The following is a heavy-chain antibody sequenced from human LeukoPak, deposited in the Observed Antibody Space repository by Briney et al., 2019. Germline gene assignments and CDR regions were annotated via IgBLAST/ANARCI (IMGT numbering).Heavy chain of an antibody. CDR2: ISWNSGGI. V-gene: IGHV3-9*01. CDR1: GFTFDDYA. D-gene: IGHD2-21*01. Sequence: GGSLGLSCAASGFTFDDYAMHWVRQAPGKGLEWVSGISWNSGGIGYADSVKGRFTISRDNAKNSLYLQMNSLRAEDTALYYCAKEFYYSEGAFDIWGQGTMVTVSS. J-gene: IGHJ3*02. CDR3: AKEFYYSEGAFDI.